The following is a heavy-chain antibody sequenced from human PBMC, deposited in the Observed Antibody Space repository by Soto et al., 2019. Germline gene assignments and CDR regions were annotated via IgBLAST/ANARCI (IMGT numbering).Heavy chain of an antibody. D-gene: IGHD6-6*01. CDR1: GYTFTSYG. Sequence: QVQLVQSGAEVKKPGASVKVSCKASGYTFTSYGISWVRHAPGQGLEWMGWISAYNGNTNYAQKLQGRVTRTTDTSTSTAYMELRSLRSDDTAVYYCARHEYSSSSSYYYYGMDVWGQGTTVTVSS. CDR2: ISAYNGNT. J-gene: IGHJ6*02. V-gene: IGHV1-18*04. CDR3: ARHEYSSSSSYYYYGMDV.